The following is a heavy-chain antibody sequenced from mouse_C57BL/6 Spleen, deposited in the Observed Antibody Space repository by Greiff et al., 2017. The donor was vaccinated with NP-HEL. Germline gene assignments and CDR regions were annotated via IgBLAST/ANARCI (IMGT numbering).Heavy chain of an antibody. CDR2: ISDGGSYT. CDR3: ARDGYGSRRAYFDY. V-gene: IGHV5-4*01. D-gene: IGHD1-1*01. CDR1: GFTFSSYA. J-gene: IGHJ2*01. Sequence: EVQLVESGGGLVKPGGSLKLSCAASGFTFSSYAMSWVRQTPEKRLEWVATISDGGSYTYYPDNVKGRFTISRDNAKNNLYLQMSHLKSEDTAMYYCARDGYGSRRAYFDYWGQCTTLTVSS.